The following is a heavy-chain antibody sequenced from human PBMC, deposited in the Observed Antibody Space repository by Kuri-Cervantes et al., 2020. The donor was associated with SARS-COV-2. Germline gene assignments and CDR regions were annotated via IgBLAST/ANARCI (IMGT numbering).Heavy chain of an antibody. CDR2: IYYSGST. J-gene: IGHJ6*01. CDR3: ARVRFSSGYYYYYGMDV. V-gene: IGHV4-28*03. CDR1: GYSISSNNW. D-gene: IGHD3-22*01. Sequence: SETLSLTCAVSGYSISSNNWWGWIRRPPGRGLEWIGYIYYSGSTYYNPSLKSRVTISVDTSKNQFSLKLSSVTAADTAVYYCARVRFSSGYYYYYGMDVWGQGNTVNGAS.